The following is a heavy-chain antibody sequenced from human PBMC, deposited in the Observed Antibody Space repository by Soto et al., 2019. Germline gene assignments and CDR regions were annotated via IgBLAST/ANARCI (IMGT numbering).Heavy chain of an antibody. Sequence: SETLSLTCIVSGESIRSSSYYWFWIRQPPGKGLEWIGSIYYSGRTYYNPSFKSRVTISIDTSKNQFSLKLSSVTATDTAVYYCARQRTTVVTQAYFDHWGQGALVTVSS. CDR2: IYYSGRT. J-gene: IGHJ4*02. V-gene: IGHV4-39*01. CDR3: ARQRTTVVTQAYFDH. D-gene: IGHD2-21*02. CDR1: GESIRSSSYY.